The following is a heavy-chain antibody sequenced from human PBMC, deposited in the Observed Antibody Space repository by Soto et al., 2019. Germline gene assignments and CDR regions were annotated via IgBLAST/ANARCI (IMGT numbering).Heavy chain of an antibody. CDR1: GGSISGYY. CDR2: IDNSGSS. V-gene: IGHV4-59*01. J-gene: IGHJ4*02. Sequence: SETLSLTCTVSGGSISGYYWAWIRQPPGKALELVGYIDNSGSSNYNPSLRSRVTILVDTSENQFSLKLSSVTAADTAVYYCALRSMAVVPEYWGQGTLVTVSS. D-gene: IGHD3-22*01. CDR3: ALRSMAVVPEY.